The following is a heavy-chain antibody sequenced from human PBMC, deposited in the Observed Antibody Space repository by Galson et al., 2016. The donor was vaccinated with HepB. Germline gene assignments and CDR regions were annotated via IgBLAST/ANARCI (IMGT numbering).Heavy chain of an antibody. V-gene: IGHV2-70*01. CDR2: IGWDDDK. J-gene: IGHJ6*02. Sequence: PALVKPTQTVTLTCTISGFSLNTSGMCVSWIRQPPGKALEWLALIGWDDDKFYSSSLKTRITISTDTSKNQVVLTMTNMDPVETATYYCARTKIAVTAAREYGIDVWGQGTTVTVSS. CDR3: ARTKIAVTAAREYGIDV. D-gene: IGHD6-19*01. CDR1: GFSLNTSGMC.